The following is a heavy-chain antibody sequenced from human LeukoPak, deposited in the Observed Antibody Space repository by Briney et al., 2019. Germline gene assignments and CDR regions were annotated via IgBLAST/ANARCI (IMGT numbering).Heavy chain of an antibody. V-gene: IGHV4-39*02. CDR3: ARDSVYGNNDY. J-gene: IGHJ4*02. CDR1: GDSISNADSH. Sequence: PSETLSLTCTVSGDSISNADSHRAWIRQPPGKGLEWIGSIYYSGKTYYDPSLRSRFTMSVDTSRNQFSLKLISVTAADTAVYYCARDSVYGNNDYWGQGTLVTVSS. CDR2: IYYSGKT. D-gene: IGHD5/OR15-5a*01.